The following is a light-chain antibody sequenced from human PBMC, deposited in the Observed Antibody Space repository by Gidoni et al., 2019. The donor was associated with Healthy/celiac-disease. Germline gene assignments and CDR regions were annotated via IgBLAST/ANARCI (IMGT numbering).Light chain of an antibody. CDR3: QKSYSTPPT. Sequence: DIQLTQPPSSLSASVGDRVTITCRASQSISSYLNWYQQKPGKAPKLLLYAASSLQSGVPSRFSGSGSGTDFTLTISSLQPEDFETYYCQKSYSTPPTFGQGTKLEIK. J-gene: IGKJ2*01. CDR2: AAS. CDR1: QSISSY. V-gene: IGKV1-39*01.